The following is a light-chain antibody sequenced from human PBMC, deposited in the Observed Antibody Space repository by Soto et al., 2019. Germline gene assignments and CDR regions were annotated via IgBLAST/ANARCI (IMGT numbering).Light chain of an antibody. CDR2: DAS. CDR1: QGINTY. J-gene: IGKJ5*01. CDR3: QQHSEFPIT. Sequence: DIQLTQYPSFLSASVGDGVTVTCRASQGINTYLAWYQQKPGKAPKLLIYDASTLQSGVLSRFSGSGSGTEFTLTIRSRHPEDFATYCCQQHSEFPITFGQGTRLE. V-gene: IGKV1-9*01.